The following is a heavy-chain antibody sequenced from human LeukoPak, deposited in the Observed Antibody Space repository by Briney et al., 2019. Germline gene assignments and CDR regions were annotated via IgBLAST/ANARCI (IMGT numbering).Heavy chain of an antibody. CDR2: IHTGGRT. V-gene: IGHV4-61*02. CDR1: GDSLSSGSDY. J-gene: IGHJ4*02. CDR3: ARGVTYSYDSSGYLY. Sequence: SETLSLTCTVSGDSLSSGSDYWRWIRQPAGKGLEWIGRIHTGGRTNYNPSLKRRVTISADTSKNPFSLKLSSVTAADTAVYYCARGVTYSYDSSGYLYWGQGNLVTVSS. D-gene: IGHD3-22*01.